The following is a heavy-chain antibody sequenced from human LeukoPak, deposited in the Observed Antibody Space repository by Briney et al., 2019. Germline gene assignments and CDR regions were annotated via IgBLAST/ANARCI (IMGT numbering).Heavy chain of an antibody. CDR3: ARWVATTAYYYYGLDV. D-gene: IGHD5-12*01. Sequence: SETLSLTCAVYGGSFSGYYWSWIRQPPGKGLEWIGEINHSGSTNYNPSLKSRVTISVDTSKNQFSLKLSSVTAADTAVYYCARWVATTAYYYYGLDVWGQGTTVTVSS. V-gene: IGHV4-34*01. J-gene: IGHJ6*02. CDR2: INHSGST. CDR1: GGSFSGYY.